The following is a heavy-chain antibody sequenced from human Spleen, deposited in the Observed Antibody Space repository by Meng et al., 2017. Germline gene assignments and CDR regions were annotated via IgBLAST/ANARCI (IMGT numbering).Heavy chain of an antibody. CDR2: IFTSGST. CDR1: GDSVSRGSYY. D-gene: IGHD5-12*01. V-gene: IGHV4-61*01. J-gene: IGHJ4*02. CDR3: ARDNAGGYSDY. Sequence: QVQWQRSGPALVRPSGTLSLACTFSGDSVSRGSYYWSWIRQPPGKGLQYIGFIFTSGSTNYNPSLKGRVSVSLDTSRNQISLKLSSVTAADTAVYYCARDNAGGYSDYWGQGTLVTVSS.